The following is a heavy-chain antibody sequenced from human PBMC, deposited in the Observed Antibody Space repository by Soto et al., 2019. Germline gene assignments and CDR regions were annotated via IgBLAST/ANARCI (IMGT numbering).Heavy chain of an antibody. CDR3: AKDRRPIAVAGAIDN. V-gene: IGHV3-9*01. Sequence: EIQLAESGGGLVQPGRSLRLSCEGSGFKFDDFAMHWVRQTPGKGLEWVSGISWNGGTVAYADSVKGRFTISRDNAKNSLHLPMNSLRAEDTALYYCAKDRRPIAVAGAIDNWGQGTMVTVSS. CDR2: ISWNGGTV. D-gene: IGHD6-19*01. CDR1: GFKFDDFA. J-gene: IGHJ3*02.